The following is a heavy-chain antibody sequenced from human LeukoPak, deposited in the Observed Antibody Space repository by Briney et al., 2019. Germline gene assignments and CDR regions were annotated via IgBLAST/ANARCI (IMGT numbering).Heavy chain of an antibody. J-gene: IGHJ6*04. V-gene: IGHV3-30*18. CDR3: AKARCSGGSCYYYYGMDV. CDR1: AFTFSSYG. Sequence: GRSLRLSCAASAFTFSSYGMHWVRQAPGKGLESVAVISYDGSNKYYADSVKGRFTISRDNSKNTLYQQMNSLRAEDTAVYYCAKARCSGGSCYYYYGMDVWGKGTTVTVSS. D-gene: IGHD2-15*01. CDR2: ISYDGSNK.